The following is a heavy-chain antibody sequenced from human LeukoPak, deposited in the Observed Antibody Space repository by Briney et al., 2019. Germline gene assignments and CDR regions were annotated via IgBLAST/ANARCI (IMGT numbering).Heavy chain of an antibody. Sequence: SETLSLTCAVYGGSFSGYFWSWIRQPPGKGLEWIGEINHSGSTNYNPSLKSRVTIPVDTSKNQFSLKLNSVTAADTAVYYCARRVLTLPFDYWGQGTLVTVSS. CDR2: INHSGST. D-gene: IGHD1-14*01. CDR3: ARRVLTLPFDY. CDR1: GGSFSGYF. J-gene: IGHJ4*02. V-gene: IGHV4-34*01.